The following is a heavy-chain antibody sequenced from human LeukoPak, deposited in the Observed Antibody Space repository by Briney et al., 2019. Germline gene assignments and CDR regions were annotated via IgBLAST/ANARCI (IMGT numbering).Heavy chain of an antibody. J-gene: IGHJ6*02. CDR3: AAWSPNRKVVPAAYYYYGMDV. CDR2: IVVGSGNT. Sequence: ASVKVSCKASGFTFTSSAVQWVRQARGQRLEWIGWIVVGSGNTSYAQKFQERVTITRDMSTSTAYMELSSLRSEDTAVYYCAAWSPNRKVVPAAYYYYGMDVWGQGTTVTVSS. D-gene: IGHD2-2*01. V-gene: IGHV1-58*01. CDR1: GFTFTSSA.